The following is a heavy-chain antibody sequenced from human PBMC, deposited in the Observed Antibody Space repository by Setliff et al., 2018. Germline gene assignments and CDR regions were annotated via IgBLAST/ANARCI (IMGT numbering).Heavy chain of an antibody. Sequence: PGESLKISCKGSGYSFTSYWIGWVRQMPGKGLEWMGIIYPGDSDTRYSPSFQGRVTMTRDTSTSTVYMELSSLRSEDTAVYYCARADYVWGSYRQYYFDYWGQGTLVTVSS. CDR2: IYPGDSDT. V-gene: IGHV5-51*01. D-gene: IGHD3-16*02. CDR1: GYSFTSYW. CDR3: ARADYVWGSYRQYYFDY. J-gene: IGHJ4*02.